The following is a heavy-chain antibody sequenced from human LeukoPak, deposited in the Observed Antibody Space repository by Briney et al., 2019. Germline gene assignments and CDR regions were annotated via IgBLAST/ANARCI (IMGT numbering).Heavy chain of an antibody. V-gene: IGHV1-8*01. D-gene: IGHD6-19*01. J-gene: IGHJ6*02. CDR3: ATSYSSGWYPYYYYGMDV. CDR2: MNPNSGNT. CDR1: GYTFTSYD. Sequence: SCKASGYTFTSYDINWVRQATGQGLEWMGWMNPNSGNTGYAQKFQGRVTMTRNTSISTAYMELSSLRSEDTAVYYCATSYSSGWYPYYYYGMDVWGQGTTVTVSS.